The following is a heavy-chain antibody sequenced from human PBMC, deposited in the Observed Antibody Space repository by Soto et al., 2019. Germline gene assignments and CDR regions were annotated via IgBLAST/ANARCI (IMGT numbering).Heavy chain of an antibody. D-gene: IGHD6-19*01. Sequence: VQLVESGGGLVKPGGSLRLSCAASGFTLSSYAIHWVRQAPGKGLEWVTVISKGGSNLYFADSVKGRFTISRDNSKNTLYLQMNSLRSEDTAVYYCAREVEYTSAFGISSSFDYWGQGTLVTVSS. V-gene: IGHV3-30-3*01. CDR1: GFTLSSYA. CDR2: ISKGGSNL. J-gene: IGHJ4*02. CDR3: AREVEYTSAFGISSSFDY.